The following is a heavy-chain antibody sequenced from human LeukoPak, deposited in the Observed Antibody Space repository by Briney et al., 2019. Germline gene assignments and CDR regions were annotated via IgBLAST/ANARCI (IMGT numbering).Heavy chain of an antibody. CDR3: ARVYVGTDMVDFDY. D-gene: IGHD5-18*01. J-gene: IGHJ4*02. Sequence: PGGSLRLSCAASGFSFSSYCMHWVRQAPGEGLVWVSSINGDGSYITYADSVKGRFTISRDNARNTLYLQMNGLRADDTAVYYCARVYVGTDMVDFDYWGQGSLVTVSS. CDR1: GFSFSSYC. CDR2: INGDGSYI. V-gene: IGHV3-74*01.